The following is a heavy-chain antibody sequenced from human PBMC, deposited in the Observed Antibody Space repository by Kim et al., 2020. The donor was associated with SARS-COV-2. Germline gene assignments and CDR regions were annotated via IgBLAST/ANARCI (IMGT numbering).Heavy chain of an antibody. CDR1: GFTFSDYT. J-gene: IGHJ4*02. CDR2: IRNKAYGGTI. CDR3: SRDRTHFDY. Sequence: GGSLRLSCTTSGFTFSDYTMSWIRQAPGKGLEWVGFIRNKAYGGTIEYAASVKGRFIISRDDLKSIAYLQMNSLKTEDTAMYYCSRDRTHFDYWGQGTLVTVSS. V-gene: IGHV3-49*03.